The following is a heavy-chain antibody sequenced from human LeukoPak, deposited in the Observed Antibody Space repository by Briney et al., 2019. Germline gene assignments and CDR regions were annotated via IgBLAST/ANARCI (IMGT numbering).Heavy chain of an antibody. J-gene: IGHJ4*02. CDR3: AVKVAATGYY. V-gene: IGHV4-31*03. CDR1: GGSISSGGYY. CDR2: MSYSGDT. D-gene: IGHD6-13*01. Sequence: SETLSLTCTVSGGSISSGGYYWSWIRQHPGTGLEAIGYMSYSGDTYYNASLKSRITISLDTSKNQFSLKLSSVTAADTAVYYCAVKVAATGYYWGQGTLVTVSS.